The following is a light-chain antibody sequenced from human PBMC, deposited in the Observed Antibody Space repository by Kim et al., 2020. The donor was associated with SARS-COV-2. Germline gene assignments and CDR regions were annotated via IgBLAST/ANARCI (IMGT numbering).Light chain of an antibody. CDR1: QSVSTTY. J-gene: IGKJ4*01. CDR2: GTS. V-gene: IGKV3-20*01. Sequence: PGEGATLSCRASQSVSTTYLAWYQQKSGQAPRLLIYGTSSRATGIPDRFSGSGSGTDFTLTISRLEPEDFAVYYCQQYGTSPRTFGGGTKVEIK. CDR3: QQYGTSPRT.